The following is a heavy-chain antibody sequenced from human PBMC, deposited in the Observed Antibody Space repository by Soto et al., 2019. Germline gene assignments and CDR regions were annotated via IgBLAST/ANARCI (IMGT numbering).Heavy chain of an antibody. CDR1: GFTFSSYG. CDR3: ARDWKPLSSSWYRGLFDP. D-gene: IGHD6-13*01. J-gene: IGHJ5*02. Sequence: PGGSLRLSCAASGFTFSSYGMHWVRQAPGKGLEWVAVIWYDGSNKYYADSVKGRFTISRDNSKNTLYLQMNSLRAEDTAVYYCARDWKPLSSSWYRGLFDPWGQGTLVTVSS. CDR2: IWYDGSNK. V-gene: IGHV3-33*01.